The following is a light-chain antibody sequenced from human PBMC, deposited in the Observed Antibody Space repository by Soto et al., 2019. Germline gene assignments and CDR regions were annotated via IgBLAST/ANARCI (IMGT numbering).Light chain of an antibody. V-gene: IGKV3-20*01. Sequence: EIVLTQSPGTLSLSPGERATLSCRASQSVSSNNLAWYQQKLGRAPRLLISGASRRATGIPDRFSGSGSGTDFTLTINRLEPEDFAMYYCQQYGSSPLTFGGGTKVDIK. CDR3: QQYGSSPLT. CDR2: GAS. J-gene: IGKJ4*01. CDR1: QSVSSNN.